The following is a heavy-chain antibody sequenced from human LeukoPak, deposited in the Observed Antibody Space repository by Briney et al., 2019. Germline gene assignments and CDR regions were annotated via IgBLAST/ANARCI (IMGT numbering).Heavy chain of an antibody. CDR2: IYTSGST. Sequence: SETLSLTCAVSGGSISSGSYYWSWIRQPAGKGLEWIGRIYTSGSTNCNPSLKSRVTISVDTSKNQFSLKLSSVTAADTAVYYCARRVDYSNINWFDPWGQGTLVTVSS. D-gene: IGHD4-11*01. CDR1: GGSISSGSYY. J-gene: IGHJ5*02. CDR3: ARRVDYSNINWFDP. V-gene: IGHV4-61*02.